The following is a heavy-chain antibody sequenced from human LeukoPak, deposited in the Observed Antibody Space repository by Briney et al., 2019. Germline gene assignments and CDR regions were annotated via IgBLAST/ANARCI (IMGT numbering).Heavy chain of an antibody. CDR2: INPSGGST. Sequence: ASVKVSCKASGYTFTSYYMHWVRQAPGQGLEWMGIINPSGGSTSYAQKFQGRVTMTRDMSTSTVYMELSSLRSEDTAVYYCTRVVLVGTTYSYFDYWGQGTLVTVSS. D-gene: IGHD1-26*01. J-gene: IGHJ4*02. CDR3: TRVVLVGTTYSYFDY. CDR1: GYTFTSYY. V-gene: IGHV1-46*03.